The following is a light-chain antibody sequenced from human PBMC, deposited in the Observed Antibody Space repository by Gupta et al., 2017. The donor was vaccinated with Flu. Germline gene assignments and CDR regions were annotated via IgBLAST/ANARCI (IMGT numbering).Light chain of an antibody. CDR3: QQYGSSPPIT. V-gene: IGKV3-20*01. CDR1: QSVSSTN. Sequence: RATLSCRASQSVSSTNLAWYQHKPGQAPRLLMYAASSRATGIPDRFSGSGSGIDFTLTISRLEPEDFAVYYCQQYGSSPPITFGQGTRLEIK. CDR2: AAS. J-gene: IGKJ5*01.